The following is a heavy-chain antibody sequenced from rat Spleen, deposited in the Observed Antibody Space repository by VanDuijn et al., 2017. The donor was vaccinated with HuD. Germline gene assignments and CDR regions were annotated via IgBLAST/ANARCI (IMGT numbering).Heavy chain of an antibody. J-gene: IGHJ3*01. CDR2: INSEGNT. D-gene: IGHD1-5*01. V-gene: IGHV3-3*01. CDR1: GYSITSSYR. CDR3: AAGRYNWNWFAY. Sequence: VQLQESGPGLVKPSQSLSLTCSVTGYSITSSYRWNWIRKFPGNKLEWMGYINSEGNTNYNPSLKSRISITRDTSKNQFFLQVNSVTTEDTATYYCAAGRYNWNWFAYWGQGTLVTVSS.